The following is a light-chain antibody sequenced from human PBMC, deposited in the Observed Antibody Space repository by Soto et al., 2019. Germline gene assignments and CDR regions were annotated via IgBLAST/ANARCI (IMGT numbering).Light chain of an antibody. V-gene: IGLV2-14*01. CDR1: SSDVGGYNY. CDR3: SSYTSSSTLV. J-gene: IGLJ3*02. CDR2: EVS. Sequence: QSALTQPASVSGSPGQSITISCTGTSSDVGGYNYVSWYQQHPVKAPKLMIYEVSNRPSGVSNRFSGSKSGNTASLTISGLQAEYEADYYCSSYTSSSTLVFGGGTKLTVL.